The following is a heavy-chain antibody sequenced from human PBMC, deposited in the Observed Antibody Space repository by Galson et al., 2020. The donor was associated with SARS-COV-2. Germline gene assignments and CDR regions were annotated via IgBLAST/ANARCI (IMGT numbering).Heavy chain of an antibody. D-gene: IGHD7-27*01. CDR3: AKDAHWAFDD. CDR1: AFTLSAVG. Sequence: GGSLRLSCAASAFTLSAVGIHWVRQPPGKGLEWVAFISFDGKIEHYADSVKGRFSISRDNSKNTLSLQMSSLRGDDAAVYYCAKDAHWAFDDWGQGTVVAVS. CDR2: ISFDGKIE. V-gene: IGHV3-30*02. J-gene: IGHJ4*02.